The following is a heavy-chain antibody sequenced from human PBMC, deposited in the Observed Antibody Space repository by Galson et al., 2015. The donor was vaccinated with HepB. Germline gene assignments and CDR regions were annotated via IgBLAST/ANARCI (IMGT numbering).Heavy chain of an antibody. D-gene: IGHD3-22*01. V-gene: IGHV3-21*01. Sequence: SLRLSCAASGFTFSSYSMNWVRQAPGKGLEWVSSISSSSSYIYYADSVKGRFTISRDNAKNSLYLQMNSLRAEDTAVYYCARVYYYDSSSPRVDAFDIWGQGTMVTVSS. CDR2: ISSSSSYI. J-gene: IGHJ3*02. CDR3: ARVYYYDSSSPRVDAFDI. CDR1: GFTFSSYS.